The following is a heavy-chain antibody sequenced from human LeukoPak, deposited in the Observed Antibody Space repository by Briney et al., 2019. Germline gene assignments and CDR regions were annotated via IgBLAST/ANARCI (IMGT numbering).Heavy chain of an antibody. CDR1: GGTFSSYA. V-gene: IGHV1-69*04. J-gene: IGHJ4*02. Sequence: ASVKVSCKASGGTFSSYAISWVRPAPGQGLEWMGRIIPILGIANYAQKFQGRVTITADKSTSTAYMELSSLRSEDTAVYYCARCIEAGYSSGCSYWGQGTLVTVSS. D-gene: IGHD6-19*01. CDR3: ARCIEAGYSSGCSY. CDR2: IIPILGIA.